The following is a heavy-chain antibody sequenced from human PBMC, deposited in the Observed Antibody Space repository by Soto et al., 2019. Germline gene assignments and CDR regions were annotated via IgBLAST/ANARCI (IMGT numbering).Heavy chain of an antibody. CDR3: ARGLITGSHYSGGWYYFDS. Sequence: MLSHTCAVDGESSCGYIWTCILKTPGKGLQWIGQINHSGSASYNPSLKSRVTISVHTSNSQFSLELSSVTAADTAVYYCARGLITGSHYSGGWYYFDSWGQGTQVTVSS. J-gene: IGHJ4*02. V-gene: IGHV4-34*01. CDR1: GESSCGYI. D-gene: IGHD6-19*01. CDR2: INHSGSA.